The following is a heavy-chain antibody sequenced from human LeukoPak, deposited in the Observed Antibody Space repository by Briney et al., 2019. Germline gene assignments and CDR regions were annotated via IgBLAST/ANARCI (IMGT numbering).Heavy chain of an antibody. CDR1: GYTFTGYY. Sequence: ASVTVSCKASGYTFTGYYMHWVRQATGQGLEWMGWMNPNSGNTGYAQKFQGRVTMTRNTSISTAYMELSSLRSEDTAVYYCARAGLYYMDVWGKGTTVTVSS. CDR3: ARAGLYYMDV. V-gene: IGHV1-8*02. J-gene: IGHJ6*03. CDR2: MNPNSGNT.